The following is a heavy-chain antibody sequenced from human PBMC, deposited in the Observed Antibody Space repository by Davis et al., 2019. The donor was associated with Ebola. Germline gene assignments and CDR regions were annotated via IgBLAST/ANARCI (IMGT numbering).Heavy chain of an antibody. CDR1: GGSISSGDYY. Sequence: PSETLSLTCTVSGGSISSGDYYWSWIRQPPGKGLEWIGYIYYSGSTYYNPSLKSRVTISVDTSKNQFSLKLSSVTAADTAVYYCARDRGGLSPYFQHWGQGTLVTVSS. V-gene: IGHV4-30-4*01. D-gene: IGHD2/OR15-2a*01. J-gene: IGHJ1*01. CDR3: ARDRGGLSPYFQH. CDR2: IYYSGST.